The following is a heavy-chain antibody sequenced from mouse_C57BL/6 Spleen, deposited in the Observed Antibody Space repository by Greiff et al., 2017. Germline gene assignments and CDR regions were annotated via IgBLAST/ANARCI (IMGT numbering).Heavy chain of an antibody. D-gene: IGHD2-4*01. Sequence: QVQLQQPGAELVRPGSSVKLSCKASGYTFTSYWMHWVKQRPIQGLEWIGNIDPSDSETHYNQKFKDKATLTVDKSSSTAYMQLSSLTSEDSAVYYCARSFYYDYLYSMDYWGQGTSVTVSS. CDR2: IDPSDSET. J-gene: IGHJ4*01. CDR3: ARSFYYDYLYSMDY. V-gene: IGHV1-52*01. CDR1: GYTFTSYW.